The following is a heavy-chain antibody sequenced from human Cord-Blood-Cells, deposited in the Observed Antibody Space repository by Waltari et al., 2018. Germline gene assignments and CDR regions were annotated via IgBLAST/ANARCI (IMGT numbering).Heavy chain of an antibody. CDR2: ISGSGGST. V-gene: IGHV3-23*01. CDR1: GFTFCSYA. Sequence: EVQLLESGGGLVQPGGSLRLSCPASGFTFCSYAMSWVRQAPGKGLEWVSAISGSGGSTYYADSVKGRFTISRDNSKNTLYLQMNSLRAEDTAVYYCASSSSPGWPLDYWGQGTLVTVSS. D-gene: IGHD6-6*01. CDR3: ASSSSPGWPLDY. J-gene: IGHJ4*02.